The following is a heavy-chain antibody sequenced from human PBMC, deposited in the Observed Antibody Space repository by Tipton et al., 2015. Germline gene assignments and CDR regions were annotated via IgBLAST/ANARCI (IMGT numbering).Heavy chain of an antibody. CDR2: IYYGGST. D-gene: IGHD2-21*01. CDR3: ARVGYCGGSCFSGYYGMDV. V-gene: IGHV4-39*07. J-gene: IGHJ6*02. Sequence: TLSLTCTISGGTVSSSYYWGWVRQSPGKGLEWIASIYYGGSTYYNPSLESRVSISIDESNNQFSLNLRSVTAADTAVYYCARVGYCGGSCFSGYYGMDVWGRGTTVTVSS. CDR1: GGTVSSSYY.